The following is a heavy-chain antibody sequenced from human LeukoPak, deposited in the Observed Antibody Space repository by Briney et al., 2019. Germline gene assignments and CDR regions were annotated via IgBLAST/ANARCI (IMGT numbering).Heavy chain of an antibody. J-gene: IGHJ6*02. Sequence: PGGSLRLSCAASGFTFSSYAMHWVRQAPGKGLEWVAVISYDGSNKYYADSVKGRFTISRDNSKNTLYLQMNSLRAEDTAVYYCAKVKRYCSSTSCYGVGYYYYGMDVWGQGTTVTVSS. CDR3: AKVKRYCSSTSCYGVGYYYYGMDV. V-gene: IGHV3-30*01. CDR2: ISYDGSNK. CDR1: GFTFSSYA. D-gene: IGHD2-2*01.